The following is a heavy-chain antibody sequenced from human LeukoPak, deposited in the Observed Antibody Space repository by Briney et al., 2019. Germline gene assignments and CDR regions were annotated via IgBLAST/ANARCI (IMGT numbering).Heavy chain of an antibody. CDR3: AGSGSYEDFDY. D-gene: IGHD3-10*01. CDR2: ISSNGGST. J-gene: IGHJ4*02. Sequence: PGRSLRLSCAASGFTFSSYAMHWVRQAPGKGLEYVSAISSNGGSTYYANSVKGRFTISRDNSKNTLYLQMGSLRAEDMAVYYCAGSGSYEDFDYRGQGTLVTVSS. CDR1: GFTFSSYA. V-gene: IGHV3-64*01.